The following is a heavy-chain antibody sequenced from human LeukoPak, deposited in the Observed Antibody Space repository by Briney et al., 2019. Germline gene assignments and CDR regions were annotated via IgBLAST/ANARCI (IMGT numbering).Heavy chain of an antibody. CDR3: ARVKAPKVELRRHYFYGMDV. Sequence: GASVKVSCKASGYTFTAYNMHWVRQAPGQGLEWMGWINPNSGGTNYAQKFQGRVTMTRDTSITTAYMELTRERSDDTAVYYCARVKAPKVELRRHYFYGMDVWGQGTTVTVSS. V-gene: IGHV1-2*02. CDR2: INPNSGGT. D-gene: IGHD1-7*01. CDR1: GYTFTAYN. J-gene: IGHJ6*02.